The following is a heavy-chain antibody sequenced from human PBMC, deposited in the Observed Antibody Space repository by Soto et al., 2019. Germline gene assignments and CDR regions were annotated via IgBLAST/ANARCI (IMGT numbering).Heavy chain of an antibody. CDR3: ARYEAAAGTDYGMDV. Sequence: GASVKVSCKASGYTFTSYYMHWVRQAPGQGLEWMGWMNPNSGNTGYAQKFQGRVTMTRNTSISTAYMELSSLRSEDTAVYYCARYEAAAGTDYGMDVWGQGTTVTVSS. D-gene: IGHD6-13*01. CDR2: MNPNSGNT. J-gene: IGHJ6*02. V-gene: IGHV1-8*02. CDR1: GYTFTSYY.